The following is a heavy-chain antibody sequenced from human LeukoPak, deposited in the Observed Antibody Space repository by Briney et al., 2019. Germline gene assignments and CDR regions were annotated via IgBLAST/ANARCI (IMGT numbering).Heavy chain of an antibody. V-gene: IGHV3-15*01. CDR3: TTDYPTYYYDSSGYYLLDY. D-gene: IGHD3-22*01. CDR1: GFTFSNAW. Sequence: PGGSLRLSCAASGFTFSNAWMSWVRQAPGQGLEWVGRIKSKTDGGTTDYAAPVKGRFTISRDDSKNTLYLQMNSLKTEDTAVYYCTTDYPTYYYDSSGYYLLDYWGQGTLVTVSS. CDR2: IKSKTDGGTT. J-gene: IGHJ4*02.